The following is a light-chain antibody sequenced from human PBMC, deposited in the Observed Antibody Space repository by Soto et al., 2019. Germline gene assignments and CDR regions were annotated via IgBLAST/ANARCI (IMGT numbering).Light chain of an antibody. CDR3: QQYNSSPLT. J-gene: IGKJ4*01. CDR2: GVS. Sequence: EIVLTQSPATLSLSPGDRATLSCRASQNVRSDYFAWYQQKPGQAPRVIIFGVSTRSSATPDRFRGSGSGTYFTLTISRLEPDDFALYYCQQYNSSPLTFGGGTKVDNK. CDR1: QNVRSDY. V-gene: IGKV3-20*01.